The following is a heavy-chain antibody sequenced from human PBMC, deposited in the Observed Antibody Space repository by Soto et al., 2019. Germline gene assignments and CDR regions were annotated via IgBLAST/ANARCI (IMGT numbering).Heavy chain of an antibody. CDR3: VRTSLVVAAATREDY. Sequence: EVQLVESGGGLVQPGGSLRLSCAASGFTFSSYWMHWVRQAPGKGLVWVSRINSDGSSTSYADSGKGRFTISRDNATNTLYLQMNSLRAEDTAVYYCVRTSLVVAAATREDYWGQGTLVTVSS. V-gene: IGHV3-74*01. D-gene: IGHD2-15*01. J-gene: IGHJ4*02. CDR1: GFTFSSYW. CDR2: INSDGSST.